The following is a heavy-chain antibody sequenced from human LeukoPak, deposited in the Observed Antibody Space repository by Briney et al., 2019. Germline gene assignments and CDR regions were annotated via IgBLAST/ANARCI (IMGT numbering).Heavy chain of an antibody. CDR1: GFPFSSYA. CDR3: ARGRPDIVVVPAATIDY. V-gene: IGHV3-21*01. D-gene: IGHD2-2*01. Sequence: GSLRLSCAASGFPFSSYAMSWVRQAPGKGLEWVSSISSSSSYIYYADSVKGRFTISRDNAKNSLYLQMNSLRAEDTAVYYCARGRPDIVVVPAATIDYWGQGTLVTVSS. CDR2: ISSSSSYI. J-gene: IGHJ4*02.